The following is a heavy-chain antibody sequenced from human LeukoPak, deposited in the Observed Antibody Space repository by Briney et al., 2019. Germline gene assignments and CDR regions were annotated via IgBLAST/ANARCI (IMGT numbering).Heavy chain of an antibody. CDR3: ARDPNPDSSGYYS. D-gene: IGHD3-22*01. CDR1: GFTFSSYE. Sequence: GGSLRLSCAASGFTFSSYEMNRVRQAPGKGLEWVSYISSSGSTIYYADSVKGRFTISRDNAKNSLYLQMNSLRAEDTAVYYCARDPNPDSSGYYSWGQGTLVTVSS. J-gene: IGHJ4*02. CDR2: ISSSGSTI. V-gene: IGHV3-48*03.